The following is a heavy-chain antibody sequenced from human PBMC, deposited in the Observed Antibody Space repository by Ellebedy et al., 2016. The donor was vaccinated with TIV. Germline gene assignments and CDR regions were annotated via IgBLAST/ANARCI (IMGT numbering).Heavy chain of an antibody. CDR2: IYSSEST. Sequence: SETLSLTXTVSGGSVSRRSYYWSWIRQSPGKGLEWIGYIYSSESTKYNPSLKSRLTISADTSKKHFSLKLNSATAADTAVYYCTYGVNSDAFDIWGHGTMVTVSS. J-gene: IGHJ3*02. D-gene: IGHD4-23*01. V-gene: IGHV4-61*03. CDR1: GGSVSRRSYY. CDR3: TYGVNSDAFDI.